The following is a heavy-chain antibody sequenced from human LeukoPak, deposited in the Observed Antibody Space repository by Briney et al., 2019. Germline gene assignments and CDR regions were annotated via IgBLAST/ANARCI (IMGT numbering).Heavy chain of an antibody. V-gene: IGHV1-18*01. CDR1: GYTFTSYG. CDR3: ARVDAVLIPDNWFDP. J-gene: IGHJ5*02. Sequence: GPSVKVSCKASGYTFTSYGISWVRQAPGQGLEWMGWISAYNGNTNYAQKRQGRVTMTTDTSTSTAYMELRSLRSDDTAVYYCARVDAVLIPDNWFDPWGQGTLVTVSS. CDR2: ISAYNGNT. D-gene: IGHD2-21*01.